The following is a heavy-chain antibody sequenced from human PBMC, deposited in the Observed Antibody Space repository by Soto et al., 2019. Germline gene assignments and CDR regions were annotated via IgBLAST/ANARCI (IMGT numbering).Heavy chain of an antibody. V-gene: IGHV3-21*01. CDR3: ARKLIAAAGTPIDY. Sequence: GGSLRLSCAASGFTFSSYSMNWVRQAPGKGLEWVSSISSSSSYIYYADSVKGRFTISRDNAKNSLYLQMNSLRAEDTAVYYCARKLIAAAGTPIDYWGQGTLVTVSS. CDR2: ISSSSSYI. CDR1: GFTFSSYS. D-gene: IGHD6-13*01. J-gene: IGHJ4*02.